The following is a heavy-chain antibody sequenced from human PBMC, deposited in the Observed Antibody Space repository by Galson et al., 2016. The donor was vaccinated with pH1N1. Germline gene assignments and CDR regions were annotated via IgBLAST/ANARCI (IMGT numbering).Heavy chain of an antibody. CDR1: GDSVSSSSDT. Sequence: CAISGDSVSSSSDTWNWIRQSPRRGLEWLGRIYHRSKWYYEYAPSLQGRLRISPDTSSNQVSLHLNSVTLDDAAVYYCAREGWLRRGYYIDHWGQGSLVTVSS. CDR3: AREGWLRRGYYIDH. CDR2: IYHRSKWYY. V-gene: IGHV6-1*01. D-gene: IGHD3-3*01. J-gene: IGHJ4*02.